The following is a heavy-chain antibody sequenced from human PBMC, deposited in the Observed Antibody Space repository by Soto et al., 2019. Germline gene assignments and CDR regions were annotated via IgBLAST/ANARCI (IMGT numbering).Heavy chain of an antibody. CDR2: IYHSGST. D-gene: IGHD1-26*01. CDR3: ARDVGGNSYTDAFYI. CDR1: GGSVSTYY. Sequence: SETLSLTCTVSGGSVSTYYWSWIRQPPGKGLEWIGYIYHSGSTNYNPSLKSRVTISVDTSKNQFSLKLNSVTAADTAVYYCARDVGGNSYTDAFYIWGQGIMVPVSS. V-gene: IGHV4-59*02. J-gene: IGHJ3*02.